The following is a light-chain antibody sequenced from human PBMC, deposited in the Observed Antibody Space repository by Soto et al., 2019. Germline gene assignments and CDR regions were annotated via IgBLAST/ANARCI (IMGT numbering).Light chain of an antibody. J-gene: IGKJ4*01. CDR3: KQYNSYPLT. CDR1: QSISSW. CDR2: KAS. Sequence: DIQMTQSPSTLSASVGARVTITCRASQSISSWLAWYQQKPGKAPKLLIYKASILESGVPSRFSGSGSGTEFTLTISSLQPDDFATYYCKQYNSYPLTFGGGTKVEIK. V-gene: IGKV1-5*03.